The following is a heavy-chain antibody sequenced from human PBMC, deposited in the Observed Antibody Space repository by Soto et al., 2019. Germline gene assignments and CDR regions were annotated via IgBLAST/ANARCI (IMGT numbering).Heavy chain of an antibody. Sequence: SETLSLTCTVSGGSISSYYWSWIRQPPGKGLEWIGYIYYSGSTNYNPSLKSRVTISVDTSKNQFSLKLSSVTAADTAVYYCARAGSAAAGTGYFDYWGQGTLVTVSS. D-gene: IGHD6-13*01. J-gene: IGHJ4*02. CDR3: ARAGSAAAGTGYFDY. CDR2: IYYSGST. CDR1: GGSISSYY. V-gene: IGHV4-59*01.